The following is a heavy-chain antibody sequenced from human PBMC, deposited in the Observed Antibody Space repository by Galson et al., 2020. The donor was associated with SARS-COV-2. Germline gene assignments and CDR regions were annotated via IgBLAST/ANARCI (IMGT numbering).Heavy chain of an antibody. Sequence: SETLSLTCTVSGGPISSGGYYWRWIRQNPGQGQEWLGYIHSSGSTYYNPSLKSRVTISVDTSKNQYSLKLSSVTAADPAVYYCARDVEGGNFDYWGQGTLVTVSS. CDR1: GGPISSGGYY. D-gene: IGHD3-16*01. CDR3: ARDVEGGNFDY. J-gene: IGHJ4*02. CDR2: IHSSGST. V-gene: IGHV4-31*03.